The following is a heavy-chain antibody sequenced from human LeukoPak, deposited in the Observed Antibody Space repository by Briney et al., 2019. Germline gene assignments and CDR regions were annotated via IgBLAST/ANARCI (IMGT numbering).Heavy chain of an antibody. CDR1: GFTFSSYY. J-gene: IGHJ4*02. CDR2: IKGDETSA. D-gene: IGHD5-18*01. V-gene: IGHV3-74*03. CDR3: AMGYRSAYSWDS. Sequence: GGSLRLSCAASGFTFSSYYMFWVRQAPGKGLAWVSTIKGDETSAKYADSVRGRFTVSRDNARNTLYLQLNSLRAEDTAIYYCAMGYRSAYSWDSWGQGTLVTVSS.